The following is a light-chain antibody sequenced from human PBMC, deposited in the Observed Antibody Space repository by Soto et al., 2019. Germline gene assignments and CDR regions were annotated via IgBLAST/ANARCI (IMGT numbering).Light chain of an antibody. V-gene: IGKV3-20*01. CDR3: RQYTSPPWT. J-gene: IGKJ1*01. CDR1: QSVPGNY. Sequence: DIVLTQSPGTLSLSLGERATLSCRASQSVPGNYLAWLQQRPGQAPRLLIHRASSRATGIPDRFSGSGSGTDFTLTITRLEPEDFAVYYCRQYTSPPWTLGQGTKVEIK. CDR2: RAS.